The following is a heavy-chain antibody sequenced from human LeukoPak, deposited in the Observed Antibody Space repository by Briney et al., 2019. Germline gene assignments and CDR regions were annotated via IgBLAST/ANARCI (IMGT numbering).Heavy chain of an antibody. CDR3: ARDTYYDILTSYGAFDI. V-gene: IGHV3-53*01. Sequence: GGSLRLSCAASGFTVSSNYMSWVRQAPGKGLEWVSVIYSGGSTYYADSVKGRFTISRDNSKNTLYLQMNSLRAEDTAVYYCARDTYYDILTSYGAFDIWGQGTMVTVSS. J-gene: IGHJ3*02. CDR1: GFTVSSNY. CDR2: IYSGGST. D-gene: IGHD3-9*01.